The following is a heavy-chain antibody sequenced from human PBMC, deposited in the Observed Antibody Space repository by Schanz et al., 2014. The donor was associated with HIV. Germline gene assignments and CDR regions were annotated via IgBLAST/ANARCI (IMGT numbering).Heavy chain of an antibody. J-gene: IGHJ3*02. CDR2: IYYSGST. D-gene: IGHD3-22*01. Sequence: QVQLQESGPGLVKPSQTLSLTCTVSGDSITSSISSGGYYWSWIRQHPGKGLEWIGYIYYSGSTYYNPSLXXXXXISVDTSKNQFSLKLSSVTAADTAVYYCAAAWGYYYDSSGYQGAAFDIWGQGTMVTVSS. CDR1: GDSITSSISSGGYY. CDR3: AAAWGYYYDSSGYQGAAFDI. V-gene: IGHV4-31*01.